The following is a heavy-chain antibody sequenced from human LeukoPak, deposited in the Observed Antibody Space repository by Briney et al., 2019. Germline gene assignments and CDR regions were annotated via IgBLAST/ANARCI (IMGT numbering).Heavy chain of an antibody. CDR3: AKDRRSLVGPTNFDY. J-gene: IGHJ4*02. CDR2: IGGSTGRT. D-gene: IGHD1-26*01. V-gene: IGHV3-23*01. CDR1: GFSFDNYA. Sequence: GGSLRLFCAASGFSFDNYAMSWVRQAPGKGLEWVSAIGGSTGRTYYADSVKGRVTVSRDNSKNTLYLQMTSLRAEDTAIYYCAKDRRSLVGPTNFDYWGQGTPVTVSS.